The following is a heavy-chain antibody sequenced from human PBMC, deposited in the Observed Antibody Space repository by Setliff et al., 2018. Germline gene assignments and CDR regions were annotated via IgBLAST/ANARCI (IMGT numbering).Heavy chain of an antibody. Sequence: PGGSLRLSCAASGFTFINYWMSWVRQAPGTGLERLANIKQDGSEKFYVDSVKGRFTISRDNAKNSLYLQMNNLRAEDTAVYYCVRDSPYCVNGVCRGYWGQGTQVTVSS. V-gene: IGHV3-7*03. CDR3: VRDSPYCVNGVCRGY. CDR2: IKQDGSEK. CDR1: GFTFINYW. D-gene: IGHD2-21*01. J-gene: IGHJ4*02.